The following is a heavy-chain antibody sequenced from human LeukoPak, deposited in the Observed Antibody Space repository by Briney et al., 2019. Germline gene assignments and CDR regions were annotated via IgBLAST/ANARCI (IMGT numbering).Heavy chain of an antibody. J-gene: IGHJ6*02. CDR2: INPNSGGT. Sequence: ASVKVSCKASGFTFTDFYMHWVRQAPGQGLEWMGWINPNSGGTNYAQKFQGRVTMTRDTSINTAYMELSRLRSDDTAVYYCARGGYSRSSEYYYGMDVWGQGTTVTVSS. CDR1: GFTFTDFY. D-gene: IGHD6-6*01. V-gene: IGHV1-2*02. CDR3: ARGGYSRSSEYYYGMDV.